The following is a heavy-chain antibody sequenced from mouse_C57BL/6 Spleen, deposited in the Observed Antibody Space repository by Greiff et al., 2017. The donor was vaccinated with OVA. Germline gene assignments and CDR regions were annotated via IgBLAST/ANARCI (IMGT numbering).Heavy chain of an antibody. CDR3: ARMRLITTVEYYAMDY. CDR2: IYPGSGST. Sequence: VQLQQPGAELVKPGASVKMSCKASGYTFTSYWITWVKQRPGQGLEWIGDIYPGSGSTNYNEKFKSKATLTVDTSSSTAYMQLSSLTSEDSAVYYCARMRLITTVEYYAMDYWGQGTSVTVSS. J-gene: IGHJ4*01. V-gene: IGHV1-55*01. D-gene: IGHD1-1*01. CDR1: GYTFTSYW.